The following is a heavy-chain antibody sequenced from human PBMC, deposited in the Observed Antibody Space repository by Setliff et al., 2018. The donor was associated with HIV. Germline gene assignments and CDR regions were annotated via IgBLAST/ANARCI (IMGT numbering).Heavy chain of an antibody. V-gene: IGHV4-39*01. Sequence: SETLSLTCTVSGGSISSGDYYWGWIRQPPGKGLEWVGSIYYSGSTYYSPSLKSRVTISVDTSKNQFSLTLTSVTAADTAVYYCARGGASSKYLDPWGQGTLVTVSS. D-gene: IGHD2-15*01. CDR2: IYYSGST. CDR1: GGSISSGDYY. J-gene: IGHJ5*02. CDR3: ARGGASSKYLDP.